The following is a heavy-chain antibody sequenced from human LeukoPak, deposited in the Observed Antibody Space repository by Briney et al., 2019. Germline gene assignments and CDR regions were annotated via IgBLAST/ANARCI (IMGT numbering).Heavy chain of an antibody. CDR1: GVSISSSNSY. CDR3: ARYYYDSSGYAIYYYYMDV. V-gene: IGHV4-39*01. CDR2: IYYSGNT. Sequence: PSETLSLTCTVSGVSISSSNSYWGWIRQPPGKGLEWIGSIYYSGNTYYNASLKSQVSISIDTSKNQFSLRLSSVTAADTAVYYCARYYYDSSGYAIYYYYMDVWGKGTTVTISS. J-gene: IGHJ6*03. D-gene: IGHD3-22*01.